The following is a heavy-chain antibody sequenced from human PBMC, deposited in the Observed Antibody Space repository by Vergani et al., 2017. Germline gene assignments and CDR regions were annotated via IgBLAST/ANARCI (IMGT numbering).Heavy chain of an antibody. CDR3: AGPARPGSYPNQLIYYYGMDV. J-gene: IGHJ6*02. D-gene: IGHD3-10*01. V-gene: IGHV1-18*01. Sequence: QVQLVQSGAEVKKPGASVKVSCKASGYTFTSYGISWVRQAPGQGLEWMGWISAYNGNTNYAQKLQGRVTMTTDTSTSTAYMELRSLRSDDTAVYYCAGPARPGSYPNQLIYYYGMDVGGQGTTFTVSS. CDR2: ISAYNGNT. CDR1: GYTFTSYG.